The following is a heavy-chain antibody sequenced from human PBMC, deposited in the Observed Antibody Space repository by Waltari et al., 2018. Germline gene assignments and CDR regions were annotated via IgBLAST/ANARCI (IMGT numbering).Heavy chain of an antibody. J-gene: IGHJ4*02. D-gene: IGHD2-2*01. CDR1: GFTFSSYA. V-gene: IGHV3-23*01. CDR3: AKDHCSSTSCYQFDY. Sequence: EVQLLESGGGLVQPGGSLRLSCSASGFTFSSYAMSWVRQAPGKGLGWVSAISGSGGSTYYADSVKGRFTISRDNSKNTLYLQMNSLRAEDTAVYYCAKDHCSSTSCYQFDYWGQGTLVTVSS. CDR2: ISGSGGST.